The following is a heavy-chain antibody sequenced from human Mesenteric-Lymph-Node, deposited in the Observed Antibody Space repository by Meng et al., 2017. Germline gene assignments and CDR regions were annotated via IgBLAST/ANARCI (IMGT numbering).Heavy chain of an antibody. CDR2: ISHSGGST. CDR3: ARDSQGPRS. CDR1: GFTFSSYA. J-gene: IGHJ4*02. V-gene: IGHV3-23*01. Sequence: GESLKISCAASGFTFSSYAMSWVRQAPGKGLEWVSVISHSGGSTYYADSVKGRFTISRDNAKNSLFLQMNSLRAEDTAVYYCARDSQGPRSWGQGTLVTVSS.